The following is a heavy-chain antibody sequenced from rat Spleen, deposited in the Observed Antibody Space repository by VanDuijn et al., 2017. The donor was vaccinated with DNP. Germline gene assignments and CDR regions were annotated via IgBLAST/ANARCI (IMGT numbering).Heavy chain of an antibody. CDR1: GFSLTRHR. V-gene: IGHV2-47*01. Sequence: QVQLKESGPGLVQPSYTLSLTCTVSGFSLTRHRVSWIRQPPGKGLEWRGGIWSNGGTEYNSAIKSRLSISRDNSKSQVCLKMNSLQTEDTAMYFCTRGGSVITPFDYWGQGVMVTVSS. CDR2: IWSNGGT. CDR3: TRGGSVITPFDY. D-gene: IGHD1-4*01. J-gene: IGHJ2*01.